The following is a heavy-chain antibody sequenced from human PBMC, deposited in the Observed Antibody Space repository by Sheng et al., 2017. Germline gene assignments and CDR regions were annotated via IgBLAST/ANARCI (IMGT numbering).Heavy chain of an antibody. V-gene: IGHV4-39*01. CDR3: ARRRSALDYVDY. J-gene: IGHJ4*02. CDR1: GGSISDSDYY. D-gene: IGHD3-10*02. Sequence: QLQLQEAGPGLVKPSETLSLTCTVSGGSISDSDYYWGWIRQSPGKGLEWIGTIYYSGTTYYNPSLKSRVTISVDTSKNQFSLKLTSVTATDTAVYYCARRRSALDYVDYWGQGNPWVTVSS. CDR2: IYYSGTT.